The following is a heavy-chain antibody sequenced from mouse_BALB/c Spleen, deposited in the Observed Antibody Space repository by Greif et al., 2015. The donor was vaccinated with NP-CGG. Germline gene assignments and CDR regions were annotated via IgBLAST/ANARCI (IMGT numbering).Heavy chain of an antibody. CDR3: GRGGLRGAMDY. J-gene: IGHJ4*01. D-gene: IGHD2-2*01. V-gene: IGHV5-6-2*01. Sequence: EVKVEESGGGLVKLGGSLKLSCAASGFTFSSYYMSWVRQTPEKRLELVAAINSNGGSTYYPDTVKGRFTVSRDNAKNTLYLQMSRLKSGDAALYYCGRGGLRGAMDYWGKGTSVSVSS. CDR1: GFTFSSYY. CDR2: INSNGGST.